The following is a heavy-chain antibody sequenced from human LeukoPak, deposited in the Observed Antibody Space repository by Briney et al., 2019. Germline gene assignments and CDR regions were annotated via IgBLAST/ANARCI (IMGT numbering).Heavy chain of an antibody. D-gene: IGHD3-10*01. V-gene: IGHV4-59*08. CDR3: ARRGSGGRSFDY. Sequence: SETLSLTCTVSGGSISTYCWSWIRQPPGKGLEWIGYIYDSGSTNYNPSLKSRVTISVDTSKNQFSLQLSSVTAADTAVYYCARRGSGGRSFDYWGQGTLVTVSS. CDR1: GGSISTYC. J-gene: IGHJ4*02. CDR2: IYDSGST.